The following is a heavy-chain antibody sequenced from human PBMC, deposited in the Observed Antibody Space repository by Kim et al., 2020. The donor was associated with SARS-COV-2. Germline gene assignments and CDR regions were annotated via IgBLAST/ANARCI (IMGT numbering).Heavy chain of an antibody. CDR3: ARLRSYYDSSGYYFGY. J-gene: IGHJ4*02. D-gene: IGHD3-22*01. Sequence: KFQGRVTITRDTSASTAYMELSSLRSEDTAVYYCARLRSYYDSSGYYFGYWGQGTLVTVSS. V-gene: IGHV1-3*01.